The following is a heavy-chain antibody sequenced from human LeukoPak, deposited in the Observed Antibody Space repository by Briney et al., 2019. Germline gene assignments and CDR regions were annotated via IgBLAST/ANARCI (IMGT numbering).Heavy chain of an antibody. D-gene: IGHD2-2*01. CDR3: AKKTAECSSSSCRARYYYYYMDV. CDR1: GFTFSSYA. J-gene: IGHJ6*03. CDR2: LSGSGGST. V-gene: IGHV3-23*01. Sequence: GGSLRLSCAASGFTFSSYAMSWVRQAPGEGLEWVSALSGSGGSTYYADSVKGRFTISRDNSKNTLYLQMNRLRAEDTAVYCCAKKTAECSSSSCRARYYYYYMDVWGKGTTVTVSS.